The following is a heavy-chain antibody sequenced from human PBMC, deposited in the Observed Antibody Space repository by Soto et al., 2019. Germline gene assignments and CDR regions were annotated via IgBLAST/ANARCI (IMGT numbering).Heavy chain of an antibody. CDR1: GFPFGDFG. V-gene: IGHV3-30*18. CDR3: AKSQDFYCSSANCYRYYFDY. J-gene: IGHJ4*02. CDR2: ISHDGSDK. Sequence: PGGSLRLSCTASGFPFGDFGMHWLRQAPGKGLEWVAVISHDGSDKFYADSVKARFSVSRDNSKNTLYLQMSGLRRDDTALYYCAKSQDFYCSSANCYRYYFDYWRPGT. D-gene: IGHD2-2*02.